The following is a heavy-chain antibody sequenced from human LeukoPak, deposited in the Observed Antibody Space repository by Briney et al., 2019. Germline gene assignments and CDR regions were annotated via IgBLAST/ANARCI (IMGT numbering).Heavy chain of an antibody. J-gene: IGHJ4*02. CDR3: ARDIGTYYDILTGHTVPLDY. D-gene: IGHD3-9*01. Sequence: ASVKVSCKASGYTFTSYGISWVRQAPGQGLEWMGCTSAYNGNTNYAQKLQGRVTMTTDTSTSTAYMELRSLRSDDTAVYYCARDIGTYYDILTGHTVPLDYWGQGTLVTVSS. CDR2: TSAYNGNT. CDR1: GYTFTSYG. V-gene: IGHV1-18*01.